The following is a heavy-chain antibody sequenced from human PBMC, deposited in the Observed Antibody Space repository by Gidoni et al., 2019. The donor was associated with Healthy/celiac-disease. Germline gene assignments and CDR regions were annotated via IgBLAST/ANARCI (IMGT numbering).Heavy chain of an antibody. D-gene: IGHD4-17*01. CDR2: IIPIFGTA. CDR1: GGTFSSYA. Sequence: QVQLVQSGAEVKKPGSSVKVSCKASGGTFSSYASSWVRQAPGQGLEWMGGIIPIFGTANYAQKFQGRVTITADESTSTAYMELSSLRSEDTAVYYCASLDYAESYYYYGMDVWGQGTTVTVSS. CDR3: ASLDYAESYYYYGMDV. V-gene: IGHV1-69*01. J-gene: IGHJ6*02.